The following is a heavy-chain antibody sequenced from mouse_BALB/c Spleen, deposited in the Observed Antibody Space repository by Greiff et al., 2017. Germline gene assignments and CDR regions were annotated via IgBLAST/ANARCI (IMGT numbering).Heavy chain of an antibody. CDR1: GYTFTSYW. D-gene: IGHD4-1*01. V-gene: IGHV1-7*01. CDR2: INPSTGYT. Sequence: VQLQQSGAELAKPGASVKMSCKASGYTFTSYWMHWVKQRPGQGLEWIGYINPSTGYTEYNQKFKDKATLTADKSSSTAYMQLSSLTSEDSAVYYCARGNWDEGFAYWGQGTLVTVSA. J-gene: IGHJ3*01. CDR3: ARGNWDEGFAY.